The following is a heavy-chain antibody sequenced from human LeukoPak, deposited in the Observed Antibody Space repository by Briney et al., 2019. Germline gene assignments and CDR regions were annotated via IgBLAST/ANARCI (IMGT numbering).Heavy chain of an antibody. CDR1: GFTFSSYE. J-gene: IGHJ4*02. CDR3: ATSLV. V-gene: IGHV3-48*03. Sequence: GGSLRLSCAASGFTFSSYEMNWVRQAPGKGLEWVSKISSGGSTTYYADSVKGRFTISRDNAKNSPYLQMNSLRAEDTAVYYCATSLVRGQGRLVTVSS. CDR2: ISSGGSTT. D-gene: IGHD2/OR15-2a*01.